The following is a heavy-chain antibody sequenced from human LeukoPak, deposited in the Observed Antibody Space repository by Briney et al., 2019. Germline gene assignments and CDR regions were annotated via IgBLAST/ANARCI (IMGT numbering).Heavy chain of an antibody. Sequence: PGRSLRLSCAASGFTFRSYAMHWVRQAPGKGLEWVAVISYDGSNKYYTDSVKGRFTISRDNSKNTLYLEMNNLRSEDTALYYCARDRGYSYGWTRTFDYWGQGTLVTVSS. J-gene: IGHJ4*02. D-gene: IGHD5-18*01. V-gene: IGHV3-30*04. CDR1: GFTFRSYA. CDR2: ISYDGSNK. CDR3: ARDRGYSYGWTRTFDY.